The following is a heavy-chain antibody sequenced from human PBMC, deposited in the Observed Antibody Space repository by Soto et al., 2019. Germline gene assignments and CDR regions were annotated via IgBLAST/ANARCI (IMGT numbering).Heavy chain of an antibody. J-gene: IGHJ4*02. D-gene: IGHD6-19*01. CDR2: IYYSGST. CDR1: GGSISSYY. CDR3: AREQVAGFDY. V-gene: IGHV4-59*01. Sequence: SETLSLTCTASGGSISSYYWSWIRQPPGKGLEWIGYIYYSGSTNYNPSLKSRVTISVDTSKNQFSLKLSSVTAADTAVYYCAREQVAGFDYCGQGTLVTVSS.